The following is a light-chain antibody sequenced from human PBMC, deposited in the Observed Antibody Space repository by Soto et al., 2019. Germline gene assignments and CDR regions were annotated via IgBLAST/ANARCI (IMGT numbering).Light chain of an antibody. CDR2: AAS. J-gene: IGKJ1*01. Sequence: DIQMTQSPSSVSASVGHRVTITCRASQGISSWLAWYQQKRGKAPKLLIYAASSLQSGIASRFSDSGSGTDFTLPINSQTPEDFATCYCQHANSRPPTFGQGTKVEIK. CDR1: QGISSW. CDR3: QHANSRPPT. V-gene: IGKV1-12*01.